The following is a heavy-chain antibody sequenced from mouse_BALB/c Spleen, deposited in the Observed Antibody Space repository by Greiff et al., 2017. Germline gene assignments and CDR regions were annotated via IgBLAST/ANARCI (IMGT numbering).Heavy chain of an antibody. CDR3: ARWGYGNPFAY. D-gene: IGHD2-10*02. Sequence: QVQLQQSGAELARPGASVKLSCKASGYTFTSYWMQWVKQRPGQGLEWIGAIYPGDGDTRYTQKFKGKATLTADKSSSTAYMQLSSLASEDSAVYYCARWGYGNPFAYWGQGTLVTVSA. CDR2: IYPGDGDT. CDR1: GYTFTSYW. J-gene: IGHJ3*01. V-gene: IGHV1-87*01.